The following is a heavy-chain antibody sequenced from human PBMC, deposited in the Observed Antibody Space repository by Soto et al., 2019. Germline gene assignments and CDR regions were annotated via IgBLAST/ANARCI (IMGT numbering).Heavy chain of an antibody. Sequence: SSETLSLTCAVYGGSFSNYYWSWIRQPPGKGLEWIGEISHTGSTNYNPSPKSRVTISVDTSKKQFSLKLNSVTAADTAVYYCVIPRLVAAAFDYWGQGTPVTVSS. CDR1: GGSFSNYY. J-gene: IGHJ4*02. V-gene: IGHV4-34*01. CDR3: VIPRLVAAAFDY. CDR2: ISHTGST. D-gene: IGHD2-15*01.